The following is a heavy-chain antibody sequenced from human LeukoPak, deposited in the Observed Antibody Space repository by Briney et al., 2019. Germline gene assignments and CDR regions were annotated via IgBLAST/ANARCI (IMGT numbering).Heavy chain of an antibody. J-gene: IGHJ4*02. CDR2: ICSGGST. CDR1: GFTVCDIY. V-gene: IGHV3-53*01. Sequence: GVFRILCAGSGFTVCDIYMKWVRQAPGKGLEWVSVICSGGSTFYADSVKGRFTISRDNSKNTLYLQINSLRAEDTAVYYCAKVSYGDSWFDYWGQGTLVTVSS. D-gene: IGHD4-17*01. CDR3: AKVSYGDSWFDY.